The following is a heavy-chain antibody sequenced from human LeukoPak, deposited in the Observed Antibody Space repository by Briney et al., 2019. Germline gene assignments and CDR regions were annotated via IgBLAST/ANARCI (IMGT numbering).Heavy chain of an antibody. CDR2: IYHSGNT. CDR3: ARLRDLYNIFDY. D-gene: IGHD1-1*01. Sequence: PSETLSLTCTVSGGSISGYYWTWIRQPPGKGLEWIGYIYHSGNTNYNPSLKSRVTISLDMSKNQFSLKLTSVTAADTAVYYCARLRDLYNIFDYWGQGTLVTVSS. V-gene: IGHV4-59*08. J-gene: IGHJ4*02. CDR1: GGSISGYY.